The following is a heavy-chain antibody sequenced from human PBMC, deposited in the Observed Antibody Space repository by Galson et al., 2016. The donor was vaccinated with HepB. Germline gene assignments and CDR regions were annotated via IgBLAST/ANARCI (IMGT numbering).Heavy chain of an antibody. D-gene: IGHD3-3*02. CDR2: ISSNGNSL. Sequence: SLRLSCATSGFTFSDFALHWVRQAPGKGLEWVAVISSNGNSLYYADSVDDRFTISRDNFENTMHLQMYSLRPEDTAVYYCARDDAYSDIFGNLDSWGQGTLVTVSS. V-gene: IGHV3-30-3*01. J-gene: IGHJ4*02. CDR1: GFTFSDFA. CDR3: ARDDAYSDIFGNLDS.